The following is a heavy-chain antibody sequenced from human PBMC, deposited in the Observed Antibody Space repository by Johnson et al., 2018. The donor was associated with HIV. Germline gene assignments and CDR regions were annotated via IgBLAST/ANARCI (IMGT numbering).Heavy chain of an antibody. CDR2: IKQDGSEK. CDR3: ARDGYSGSYLVSLDAFDI. CDR1: GLTFSSYW. V-gene: IGHV3-7*05. J-gene: IGHJ3*02. D-gene: IGHD1-26*01. Sequence: VQLVESGGGLVQPGGSLRLSCAASGLTFSSYWMSWVRQAPGKGLEWVANIKQDGSEKYYVDSVKGRFTISRSNAKNSLYLQMNSLRAEDTAVYYCARDGYSGSYLVSLDAFDIWGQGTMVTVSS.